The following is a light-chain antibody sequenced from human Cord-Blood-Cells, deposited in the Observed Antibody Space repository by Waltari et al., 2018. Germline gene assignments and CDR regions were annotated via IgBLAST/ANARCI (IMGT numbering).Light chain of an antibody. V-gene: IGKV1-8*01. CDR2: AAS. J-gene: IGKJ5*01. CDR1: PGFSSY. Sequence: AIRMTQSPSSFSASTGDRVTITCRPSPGFSSYLAWYQQKPGKAPKLLIYAASPLQRGFPSRFSGSGSGTDFTLTISCLQSEDFATYYCQQYYSYPITFGQGTRLEIK. CDR3: QQYYSYPIT.